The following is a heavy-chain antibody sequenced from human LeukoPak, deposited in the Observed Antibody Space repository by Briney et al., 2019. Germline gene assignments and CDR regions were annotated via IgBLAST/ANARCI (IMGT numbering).Heavy chain of an antibody. V-gene: IGHV1-2*02. CDR2: INPNTGGT. Sequence: ASVKVSCKASGYTFTDYYMHWVRQAPGQGLEWMGWINPNTGGTNYAQNFQGRVTMTRNTSISTAYMELSRLRSDDTAVYYCAKDLQWELPRGDALDIWGQGTMVTVSS. J-gene: IGHJ3*02. D-gene: IGHD1-26*01. CDR1: GYTFTDYY. CDR3: AKDLQWELPRGDALDI.